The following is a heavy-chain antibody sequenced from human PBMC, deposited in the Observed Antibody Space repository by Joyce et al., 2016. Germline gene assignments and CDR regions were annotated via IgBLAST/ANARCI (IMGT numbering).Heavy chain of an antibody. Sequence: EVQLVQSGAEVKKPGESLKISCKASGYSFTNSWLGWVRQMPGKGLEWMGIIFPGDSATRDSPACQGQVTISADKSISTAYLQWSSLKASDTAMYYCARNYYGSGSYYRAFDYWGQGTLVTVSS. V-gene: IGHV5-51*01. CDR1: GYSFTNSW. J-gene: IGHJ4*02. CDR3: ARNYYGSGSYYRAFDY. D-gene: IGHD3-10*01. CDR2: IFPGDSAT.